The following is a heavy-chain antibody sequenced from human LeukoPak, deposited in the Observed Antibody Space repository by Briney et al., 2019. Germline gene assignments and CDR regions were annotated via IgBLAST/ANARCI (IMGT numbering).Heavy chain of an antibody. V-gene: IGHV4-4*07. J-gene: IGHJ4*02. CDR1: GGSISSYY. CDR3: ARARGVCTNGVCYRAYYFDY. Sequence: SETLSLTCTVSGGSISSYYWSWIRQPAGKGLEWIGRIYISGSTNYNPSLKSRVTMSVDTSKNQFSLKLSSVTAADTAVYYCARARGVCTNGVCYRAYYFDYWGQGTLVTVSS. CDR2: IYISGST. D-gene: IGHD2-8*01.